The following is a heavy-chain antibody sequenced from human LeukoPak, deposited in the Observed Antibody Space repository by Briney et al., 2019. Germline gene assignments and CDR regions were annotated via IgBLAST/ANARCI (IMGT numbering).Heavy chain of an antibody. V-gene: IGHV3-7*04. Sequence: GGSLRLSCAASGFSFSNYGMGWVRQAPGKGLEYVANINQDGSEKPQVDSVKGRFTISRDNAKNSLYLQMNSLRAEDTAVYYCARYGMWFALDFWGQGTLVTVPS. CDR2: INQDGSEK. CDR3: ARYGMWFALDF. J-gene: IGHJ4*02. D-gene: IGHD3-10*01. CDR1: GFSFSNYG.